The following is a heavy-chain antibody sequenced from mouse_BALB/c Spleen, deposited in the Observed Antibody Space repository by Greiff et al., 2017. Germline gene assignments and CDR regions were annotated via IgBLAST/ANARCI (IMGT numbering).Heavy chain of an antibody. CDR1: GFTFSSYA. D-gene: IGHD2-4*01. V-gene: IGHV5-9-3*01. Sequence: EVQLVESGGGLVKPGGSLKLSCAASGFTFSSYAMSWVRQTPEKRLEWVATISSGGSYTYYPDSVKGRFTISRDNAKNTLYLQMSSLRSEDTAMYYCARGDYYDYDQGFAYWGQGTLVTVSA. CDR3: ARGDYYDYDQGFAY. CDR2: ISSGGSYT. J-gene: IGHJ3*01.